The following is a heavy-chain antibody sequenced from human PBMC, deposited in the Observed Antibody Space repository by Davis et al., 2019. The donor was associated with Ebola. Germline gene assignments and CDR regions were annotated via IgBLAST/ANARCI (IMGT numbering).Heavy chain of an antibody. Sequence: MPSETLSLTCAVYGGPFGDYYFNWFRLPPGKGLQWIGEISHSGSVKYNPSLRSRVIISAGSSNNQFSLKLHSVTAADTAAYYCNIVVIISHLSDYWGQGHLVTVSS. CDR1: GGPFGDYY. V-gene: IGHV4-34*01. CDR3: NIVVIISHLSDY. D-gene: IGHD3-22*01. CDR2: ISHSGSV. J-gene: IGHJ4*02.